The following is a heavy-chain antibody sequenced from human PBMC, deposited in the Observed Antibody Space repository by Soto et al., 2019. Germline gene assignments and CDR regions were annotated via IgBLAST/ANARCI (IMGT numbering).Heavy chain of an antibody. J-gene: IGHJ5*02. V-gene: IGHV5-51*01. CDR1: GYSFTSYW. D-gene: IGHD3-3*01. CDR2: IYPGDSDT. Sequence: PGESLKISCKGSGYSFTSYWIGWVRQMPGKGLEWMGIIYPGDSDTRYSPSFQGQVTISADKSISTAYLQWSSLKASDTAMYYCARRTTIFGLVPAGFDPWGQGTLVTVSS. CDR3: ARRTTIFGLVPAGFDP.